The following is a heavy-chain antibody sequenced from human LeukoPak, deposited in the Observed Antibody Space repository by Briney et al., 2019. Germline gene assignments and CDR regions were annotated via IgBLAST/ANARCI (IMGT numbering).Heavy chain of an antibody. Sequence: ASVKVSCKASVSTFTSYYMHWVRQAPRQGLEWMGIINPSGGSTSYAQKFQGRVTMTRDTSTSTAYMELRSLRSDDTAVYYCTRGAAPGYYYYMDVWGKGTTVTVSS. J-gene: IGHJ6*03. V-gene: IGHV1-46*01. CDR2: INPSGGST. CDR3: TRGAAPGYYYYMDV. D-gene: IGHD6-6*01. CDR1: VSTFTSYY.